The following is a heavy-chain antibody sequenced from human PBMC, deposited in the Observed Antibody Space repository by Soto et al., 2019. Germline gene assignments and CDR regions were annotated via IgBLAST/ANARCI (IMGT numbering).Heavy chain of an antibody. Sequence: GGSLRLSCAASGFTFSSYGMHWVRQAPGKGLEWVAVISYDGSNKYYADSVKGRFTISRDNSKNTLYLQMNSLRAEDTAVYYCAKSEVRYYDSSGYYTPALYYYYYGMDVWGQGTTVTVSS. CDR1: GFTFSSYG. V-gene: IGHV3-30*18. CDR2: ISYDGSNK. J-gene: IGHJ6*02. D-gene: IGHD3-22*01. CDR3: AKSEVRYYDSSGYYTPALYYYYYGMDV.